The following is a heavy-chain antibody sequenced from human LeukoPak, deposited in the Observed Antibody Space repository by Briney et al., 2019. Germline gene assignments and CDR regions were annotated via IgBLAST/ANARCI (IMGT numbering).Heavy chain of an antibody. CDR3: AKQLGYCSDGSCYFPY. D-gene: IGHD2-15*01. J-gene: IGHJ4*02. V-gene: IGHV3-23*01. CDR2: ISNNGGCT. CDR1: GFTFSSSA. Sequence: GGSLRLSCAASGFTFSSSAMSWVRQAPGKGLEWVSAISNNGGCTYYADSVQGRFTISRDNSKSTLCLQMNSLRAEDTAVYCCAKQLGYCSDGSCYFPYWGQGTLVTVSS.